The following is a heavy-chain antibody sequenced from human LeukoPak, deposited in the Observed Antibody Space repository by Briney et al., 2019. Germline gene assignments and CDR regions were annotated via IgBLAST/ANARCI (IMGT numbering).Heavy chain of an antibody. CDR3: ARGIRGDLNWFDS. CDR1: GFTFSTYW. V-gene: IGHV3-7*01. Sequence: GGSLRLSCAASGFTFSTYWMTWVRQAPGKGLEWVANIKQDGSDKYYVDSVKGRFTISKDNAKNSLYLQMNSLRAEDTAVYYCARGIRGDLNWFDSWGQGTLVTVSS. J-gene: IGHJ5*01. D-gene: IGHD3-10*01. CDR2: IKQDGSDK.